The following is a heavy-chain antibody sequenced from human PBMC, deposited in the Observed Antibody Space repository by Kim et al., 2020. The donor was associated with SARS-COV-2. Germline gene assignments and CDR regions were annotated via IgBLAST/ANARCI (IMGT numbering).Heavy chain of an antibody. D-gene: IGHD2-2*01. J-gene: IGHJ4*02. CDR3: ARLGRDGAVVFFDY. Sequence: NPSLKSRVTISVDTSKNQFSLKLSSVTAADTAVYYCARLGRDGAVVFFDYWGQGTLVTVSS. V-gene: IGHV4-39*01.